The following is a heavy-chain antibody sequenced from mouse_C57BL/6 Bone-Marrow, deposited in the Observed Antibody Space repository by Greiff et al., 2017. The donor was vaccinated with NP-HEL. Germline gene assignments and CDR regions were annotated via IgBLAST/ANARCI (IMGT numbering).Heavy chain of an antibody. D-gene: IGHD2-1*01. V-gene: IGHV1-52*01. CDR1: GYTFTSYW. CDR3: ATGGNYCFDY. Sequence: QVQLKQPGAELVRPGSSVKLSCKASGYTFTSYWMHWVKQRPIQGLEWIGNIDPSDSETHYNQKFKDKATLTVDKSSSTAYMQLSSLTSEDSAVYYCATGGNYCFDYWGQGTTLTVSS. CDR2: IDPSDSET. J-gene: IGHJ2*01.